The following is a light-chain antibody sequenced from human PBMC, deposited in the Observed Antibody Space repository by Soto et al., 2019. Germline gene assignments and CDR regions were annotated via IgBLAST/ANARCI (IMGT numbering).Light chain of an antibody. CDR1: RNLLHIDGYNY. V-gene: IGKV2-28*01. CDR3: MQAVYTRT. J-gene: IGKJ1*01. Sequence: DIVMTQSPLSLPVTPGEPASISCRSSRNLLHIDGYNYLDWYLQKPGQSPQLLIYLGSYRASGVPDRFSGSGSRTDFTLRISRVEAEDVGVYYCMQAVYTRTFGPGTKVDIK. CDR2: LGS.